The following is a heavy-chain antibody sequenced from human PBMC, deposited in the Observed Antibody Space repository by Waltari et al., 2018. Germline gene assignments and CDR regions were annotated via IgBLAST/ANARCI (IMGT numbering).Heavy chain of an antibody. CDR3: ARVGGSYGGVNAFDI. V-gene: IGHV1-46*01. D-gene: IGHD1-26*01. CDR1: GYTFTSYY. J-gene: IGHJ3*02. CDR2: INPSGGST. Sequence: QVQLVQSGAEVTKPGASVKVSCKASGYTFTSYYMHWVRQAPGQGLEWMGIINPSGGSTSYAQKFQGRVTMTRDTSTSTVYMELSSLRSEDTAVYYGARVGGSYGGVNAFDIWGQGTMVTVSS.